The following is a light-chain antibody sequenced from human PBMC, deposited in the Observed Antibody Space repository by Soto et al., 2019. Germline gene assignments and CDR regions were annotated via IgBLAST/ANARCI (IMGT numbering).Light chain of an antibody. V-gene: IGLV1-40*01. CDR3: QSFDGSLSALYV. CDR2: DNK. J-gene: IGLJ1*01. CDR1: GATSD. Sequence: QSVLTQPPSVSGAPGQRVTISCIGATSDVHWYQHLPGAAPKLLIYDNKNRPSGVPDRFSGSRSGTSASLAITGLQAEDEADYYCQSFDGSLSALYVFGTGTKVTVL.